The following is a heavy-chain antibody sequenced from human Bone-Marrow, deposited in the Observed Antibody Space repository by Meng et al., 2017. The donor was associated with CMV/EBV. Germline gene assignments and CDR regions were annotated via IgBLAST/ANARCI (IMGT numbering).Heavy chain of an antibody. CDR3: TRGDYGGMDV. J-gene: IGHJ6*02. D-gene: IGHD4/OR15-4a*01. CDR1: GYTFTSYY. CDR2: INPSGGST. V-gene: IGHV1-46*01. Sequence: ASVKVSCKASGYTFTSYYMHWVRQAPGQGLEWMGIINPSGGSTSYAQKFQGRVTMTRDTSTSTGYMDLSRLRSEDTAVYYCTRGDYGGMDVWGQGTTVTVSS.